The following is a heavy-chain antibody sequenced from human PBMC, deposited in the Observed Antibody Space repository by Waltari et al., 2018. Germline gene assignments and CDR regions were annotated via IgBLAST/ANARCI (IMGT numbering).Heavy chain of an antibody. J-gene: IGHJ4*02. CDR1: GFTFSSYA. CDR3: AKSRTAMPYFDY. CDR2: ISGSGGST. V-gene: IGHV3-23*01. Sequence: EVQLLESGGGLVQPGGSLSLSCAASGFTFSSYAMSWVRQAPGKGLEWVSAISGSGGSTYYADSVKGRFTISRDNSKNTLYLQMNSLRAEDTAVYYCAKSRTAMPYFDYWGQGTLVTVSS. D-gene: IGHD5-18*01.